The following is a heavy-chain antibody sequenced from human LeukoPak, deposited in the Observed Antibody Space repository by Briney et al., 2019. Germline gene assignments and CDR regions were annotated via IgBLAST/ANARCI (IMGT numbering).Heavy chain of an antibody. D-gene: IGHD2-2*01. V-gene: IGHV1-2*02. CDR1: GYTFTGYY. Sequence: ASVKVSCKASGYTFTGYYMHWVRQAPGQGLEWMGWINPNSGGTNYAQKFQGRVTMTRDTSISTAYMELSRLRSDDTAVYHCASGYCSSTSCSPFDYWGQGTLVTVSS. CDR2: INPNSGGT. CDR3: ASGYCSSTSCSPFDY. J-gene: IGHJ4*02.